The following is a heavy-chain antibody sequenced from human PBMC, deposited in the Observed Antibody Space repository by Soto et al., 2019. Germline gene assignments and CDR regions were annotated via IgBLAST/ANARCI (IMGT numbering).Heavy chain of an antibody. CDR2: INPNSGGT. CDR1: GYTFTGYY. D-gene: IGHD1-26*01. CDR3: ARDILGAGGRFYCGMDV. Sequence: ASVKVSCKASGYTFTGYYMHWVRQAPGQGLEWMGWINPNSGGTNYAQKFQGWVTMTRDTSISTAYMELSRLRSDDTAVYYCARDILGAGGRFYCGMDVWGQGTTVTVSS. J-gene: IGHJ6*02. V-gene: IGHV1-2*04.